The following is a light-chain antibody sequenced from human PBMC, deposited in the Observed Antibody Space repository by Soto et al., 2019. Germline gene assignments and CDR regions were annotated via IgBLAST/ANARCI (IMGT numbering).Light chain of an antibody. J-gene: IGKJ1*01. CDR3: QQYNNWPPEGT. CDR2: GAS. V-gene: IGKV3-15*01. Sequence: EIVMTQSPATLSVSPGERATLSCRASQSVSSNLAWYQQKPGQAPRLLIYGASTRATGIPARFSGSGSGTEFTLTSSSLPSEVFAVYYCQQYNNWPPEGTFGQGTKVEIK. CDR1: QSVSSN.